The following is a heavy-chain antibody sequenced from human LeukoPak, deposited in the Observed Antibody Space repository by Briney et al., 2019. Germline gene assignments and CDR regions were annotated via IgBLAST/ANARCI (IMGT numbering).Heavy chain of an antibody. CDR3: ARDGVIQPSYLYESSGIDY. Sequence: ASVKVSCKASGYTFTSFGVSWVRQAPGQGLEWVGWISPFNGNTNYAPKVQGRVTLTTDRSTDTAYLHLRSLRSDDTAVYYCARDGVIQPSYLYESSGIDYWGQGTLVTVSS. V-gene: IGHV1-18*04. D-gene: IGHD3-22*01. J-gene: IGHJ4*02. CDR1: GYTFTSFG. CDR2: ISPFNGNT.